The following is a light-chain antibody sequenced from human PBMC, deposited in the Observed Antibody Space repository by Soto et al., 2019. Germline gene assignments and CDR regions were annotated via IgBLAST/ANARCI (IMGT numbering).Light chain of an antibody. J-gene: IGKJ1*01. CDR3: HQYNNWPPWT. CDR2: GAS. Sequence: EIVLTQSPGTLSVSPGERATLSCRASQSVSSNLAWYQQKPGQAPRLLIYGASTRATGIPARFSGSGSGTEFTLTISSLQSEEFAVYYCHQYNNWPPWTFGQGTKVDIK. V-gene: IGKV3-15*01. CDR1: QSVSSN.